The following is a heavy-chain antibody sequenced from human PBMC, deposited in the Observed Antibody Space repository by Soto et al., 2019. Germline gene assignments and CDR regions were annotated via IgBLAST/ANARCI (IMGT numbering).Heavy chain of an antibody. CDR2: ISSYGADT. V-gene: IGHV3-64*04. CDR1: EFTFNSYA. J-gene: IGHJ4*02. Sequence: GGSLSLSSSASEFTFNSYAMHLVRQAPGKGLEFVSAISSYGADTCYADSVKGRFAISRDNSKNTLYLQMNSLRPDDTAVYYCANFPSCTSSTCLDYWGRGTLVTVSS. D-gene: IGHD2-8*01. CDR3: ANFPSCTSSTCLDY.